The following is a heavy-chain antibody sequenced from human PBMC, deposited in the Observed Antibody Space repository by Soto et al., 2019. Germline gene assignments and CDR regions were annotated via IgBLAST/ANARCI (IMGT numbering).Heavy chain of an antibody. CDR3: ASAGYSRSWYVTFDY. V-gene: IGHV4-30-4*01. J-gene: IGHJ4*02. D-gene: IGHD6-13*01. Sequence: PSETLSLTCTVSGGSISSGDYYWSWIRQPPGKGLEWIGYIYYSGSTHYNPSLKSRVTISVDTSKNQFSLKLSSVTAADTAVYYCASAGYSRSWYVTFDYWGQGALVTVSS. CDR1: GGSISSGDYY. CDR2: IYYSGST.